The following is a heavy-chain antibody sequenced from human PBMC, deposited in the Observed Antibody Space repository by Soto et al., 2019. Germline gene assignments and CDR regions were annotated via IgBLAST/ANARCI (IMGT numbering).Heavy chain of an antibody. J-gene: IGHJ6*02. Sequence: QGQLVESGGGVVQPGRSLRLSCAASGFNFITYAMHWVRQAPGKGLEWLAIISNDGDNTSYADSVKGRFTISRSSSQNTVDLQMNSLRPDDTAVYYCARGGGADGMDVWGQGTTVTV. V-gene: IGHV3-30-3*01. CDR3: ARGGGADGMDV. D-gene: IGHD1-26*01. CDR2: ISNDGDNT. CDR1: GFNFITYA.